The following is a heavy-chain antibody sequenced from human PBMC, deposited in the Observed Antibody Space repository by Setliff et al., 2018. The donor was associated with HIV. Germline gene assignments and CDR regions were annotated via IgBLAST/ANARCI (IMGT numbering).Heavy chain of an antibody. J-gene: IGHJ2*01. Sequence: SETLSLTCTISGGSFGVYRWSWIRQSAGRGLEWIGRIYTSGSTNYNPSLKSRVTMSVDTSKNQFSVKLNSVTAADTAVYYCARAGGGGRWLHLSYWYFDLWGRGTLVTVSS. CDR2: IYTSGST. CDR1: GGSFGVYR. CDR3: ARAGGGGRWLHLSYWYFDL. D-gene: IGHD3-16*01. V-gene: IGHV4-4*07.